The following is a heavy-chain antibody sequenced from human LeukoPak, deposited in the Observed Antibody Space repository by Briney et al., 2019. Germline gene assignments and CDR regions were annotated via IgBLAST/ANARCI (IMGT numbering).Heavy chain of an antibody. J-gene: IGHJ4*02. Sequence: SETLSLTCTVSGYSISSGYYWGWIRQPPGKGLEWIGSIYHSGSTYYNPSLKSRVTISVDTSKNQFSLKLSSVTAADTAVYYCARWRAAARSYFDYWGQGTLVTVSS. CDR1: GYSISSGYY. CDR3: ARWRAAARSYFDY. CDR2: IYHSGST. V-gene: IGHV4-38-2*02. D-gene: IGHD6-6*01.